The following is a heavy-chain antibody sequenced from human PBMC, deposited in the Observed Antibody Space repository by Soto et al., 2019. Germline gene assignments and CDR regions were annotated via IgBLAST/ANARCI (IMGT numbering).Heavy chain of an antibody. D-gene: IGHD6-19*01. Sequence: QVQLVQSGAEVKKPGSSVKVSCKASGGTFSSYTISWVRQAPGQGLEWMGRIIPILGIANYAQKFQGRVTITADKSTSTAYMELSSLRSEDTAVYYCARDAHATVAGPPPPVDYWGQGTLVTVSS. V-gene: IGHV1-69*08. CDR3: ARDAHATVAGPPPPVDY. CDR2: IIPILGIA. J-gene: IGHJ4*02. CDR1: GGTFSSYT.